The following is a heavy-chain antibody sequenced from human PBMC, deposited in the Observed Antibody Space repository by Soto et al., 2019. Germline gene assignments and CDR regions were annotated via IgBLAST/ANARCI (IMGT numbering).Heavy chain of an antibody. CDR1: GFTFSSYA. CDR3: ARGGGGGSSSSWYNYYYYGMDV. CDR2: ISYDGSNK. Sequence: GGSLRLSCAASGFTFSSYAMHWVRQAPGKGLEWVAVISYDGSNKYYADSVKGRFTISRDNSKNTLYLQMNSLRAEDTAVYYCARGGGGGSSSSWYNYYYYGMDVWGQGTTVTVSS. V-gene: IGHV3-30-3*01. D-gene: IGHD6-13*01. J-gene: IGHJ6*02.